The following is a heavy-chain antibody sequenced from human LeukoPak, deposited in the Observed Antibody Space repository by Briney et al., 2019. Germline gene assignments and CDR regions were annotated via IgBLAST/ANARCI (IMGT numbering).Heavy chain of an antibody. V-gene: IGHV4-61*05. CDR2: IYYSGST. D-gene: IGHD3-10*01. CDR3: ARHITMVRGAGFDY. J-gene: IGHJ4*02. CDR1: GDSISSSDYY. Sequence: PSETLSLTCTVSGDSISSSDYYWSWIRQPPGKGLEWIGYIYYSGSTNYNPSLKSRVTISVDTSKNQFSLKLSSVTAADTAVYYCARHITMVRGAGFDYWGQGTLVTVSS.